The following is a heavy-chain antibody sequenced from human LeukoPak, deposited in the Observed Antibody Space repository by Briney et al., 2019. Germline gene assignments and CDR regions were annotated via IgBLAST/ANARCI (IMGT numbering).Heavy chain of an antibody. Sequence: GASVKVSCKASGYTFTSYGISWVRQAPGQGLEWMGWISAYNGNTNYAQKLQGRVTMTTDTSTNTAYMELRSLRSDDTAVYYCARADGSGSYSPYYFDYWGQGTLVTVSS. V-gene: IGHV1-18*01. CDR3: ARADGSGSYSPYYFDY. CDR1: GYTFTSYG. J-gene: IGHJ4*02. CDR2: ISAYNGNT. D-gene: IGHD3-10*01.